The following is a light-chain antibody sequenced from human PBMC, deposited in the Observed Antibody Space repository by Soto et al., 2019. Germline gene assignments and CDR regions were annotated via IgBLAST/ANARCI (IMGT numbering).Light chain of an antibody. CDR2: GAS. J-gene: IGKJ1*01. V-gene: IGKV3-20*01. Sequence: TQSPATLSASPGERVILSCRAIQNIGSNLAWYQQRPGQAPRLLIYGASSRPTGIPDRVSGSGSGTDFTLSISRLEPEDFAVYYCQQYGNSPWTFGQGTKVEIK. CDR3: QQYGNSPWT. CDR1: QNIGSN.